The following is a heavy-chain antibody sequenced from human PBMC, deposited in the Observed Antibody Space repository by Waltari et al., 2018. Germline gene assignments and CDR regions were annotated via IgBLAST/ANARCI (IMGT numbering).Heavy chain of an antibody. J-gene: IGHJ3*02. V-gene: IGHV1-69*05. CDR2: IMPSVGTA. CDR3: ARDGLWFGPIAI. D-gene: IGHD3-10*01. Sequence: QVQLVQSGAEVKKPGSSVKVSCKASGGTFSSYAISWVRQAPGQGLEWMGGIMPSVGTASYEQKFQGRVTITTDESTSTAYMELSSLRSEDTAVYYCARDGLWFGPIAIWGQGTMVTVSS. CDR1: GGTFSSYA.